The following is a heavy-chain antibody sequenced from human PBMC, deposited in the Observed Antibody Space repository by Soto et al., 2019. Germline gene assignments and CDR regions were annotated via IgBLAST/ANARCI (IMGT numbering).Heavy chain of an antibody. V-gene: IGHV1-69*01. CDR1: GDTFKNCV. D-gene: IGHD3-10*01. J-gene: IGHJ6*02. CDR2: IIPLFGTT. CDR3: AAELGFGKLSVV. Sequence: QVQVVQSGVEVRRPGSSVKVSCKASGDTFKNCVISWVRQAPGQGLEWMGGIIPLFGTTAFAQRFQGRLTITTDESTTTAYMELSRLRSEDPATYYCAAELGFGKLSVVWGQGTTVIVSS.